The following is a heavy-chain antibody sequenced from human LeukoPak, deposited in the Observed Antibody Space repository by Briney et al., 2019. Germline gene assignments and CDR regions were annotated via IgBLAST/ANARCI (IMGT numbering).Heavy chain of an antibody. D-gene: IGHD6-13*01. V-gene: IGHV4-38-2*02. CDR2: IYHSGSA. Sequence: SETLSLTCTVSGYSISSGYYWGWIRQPPGKGLEWIGSIYHSGSAYYNPSLKSRVTISVDTSKNQFSLKLSSVTAADTAVYYCAREPPIGNSSTWTRREDYWGQGTLVTVSS. CDR1: GYSISSGYY. J-gene: IGHJ4*02. CDR3: AREPPIGNSSTWTRREDY.